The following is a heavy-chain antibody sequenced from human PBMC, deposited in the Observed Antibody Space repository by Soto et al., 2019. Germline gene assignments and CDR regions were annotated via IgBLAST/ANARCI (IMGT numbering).Heavy chain of an antibody. Sequence: QVQLVQSGAEVKKPGSSVKVSCKASGGTFSSYAISWVRQAPGQGLEWMGGIIPIFGTANYAQKFQGRVTITADESTSKEYMELSSLRSEDTAVYYCERVNWGRYPGGPIYNWFDPWGQGTLVTVS. J-gene: IGHJ5*02. D-gene: IGHD3-16*01. V-gene: IGHV1-69*01. CDR2: IIPIFGTA. CDR3: ERVNWGRYPGGPIYNWFDP. CDR1: GGTFSSYA.